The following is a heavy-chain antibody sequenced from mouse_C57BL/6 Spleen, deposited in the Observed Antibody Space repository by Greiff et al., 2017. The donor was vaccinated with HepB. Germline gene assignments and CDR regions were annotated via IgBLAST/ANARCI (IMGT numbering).Heavy chain of an antibody. V-gene: IGHV6-3*01. CDR1: GFTFSNYW. J-gene: IGHJ3*01. D-gene: IGHD4-1*01. Sequence: EVKLQESGGGLVQPGGSMKLSCVASGFTFSNYWMNWVRQSPEKGLEWVAQIRLKSDNYATHYAESVKGRFTISRDDSKSSVYLQMNNLRAEDTGIYYCTAGTRRFAYWGQGTLVTVSA. CDR2: IRLKSDNYAT. CDR3: TAGTRRFAY.